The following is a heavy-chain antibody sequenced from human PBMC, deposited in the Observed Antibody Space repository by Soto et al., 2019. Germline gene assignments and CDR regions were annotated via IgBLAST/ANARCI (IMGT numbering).Heavy chain of an antibody. D-gene: IGHD3-16*01. CDR2: ISYDGSKK. CDR3: AKDWGPGGSTDPIDY. Sequence: QVQLVESGGGVVQPAKSLRLSCAASGFIFSSYGMHWVRQTPGKGLEWVAVISYDGSKKYSADSVKGRFTISRDNSKNMLYLQMNSLRAEDTAVYYCAKDWGPGGSTDPIDYWGQGTLVTVSS. CDR1: GFIFSSYG. J-gene: IGHJ4*02. V-gene: IGHV3-30*18.